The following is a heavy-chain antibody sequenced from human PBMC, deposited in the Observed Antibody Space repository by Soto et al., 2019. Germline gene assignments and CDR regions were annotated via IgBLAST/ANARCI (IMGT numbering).Heavy chain of an antibody. D-gene: IGHD4-17*01. CDR1: GGTFSSYA. J-gene: IGHJ6*02. CDR3: ARQYGADRVHSYYYYYGMDV. Sequence: QVQLVQSGAEVKKPGSSVKVSCKASGGTFSSYAISWVRQAPGQGLEWMGGIIPIFGTANYAQKFQGRVTITADESTSTAYMELSSLRSEDTDVYYCARQYGADRVHSYYYYYGMDVWGQGTTVTVSS. CDR2: IIPIFGTA. V-gene: IGHV1-69*01.